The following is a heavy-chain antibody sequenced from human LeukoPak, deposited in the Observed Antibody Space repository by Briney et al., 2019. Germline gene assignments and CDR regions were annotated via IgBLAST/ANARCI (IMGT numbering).Heavy chain of an antibody. CDR3: AKDRLGAMLYFDY. J-gene: IGHJ4*02. CDR2: ITSSSSYI. V-gene: IGHV3-21*04. Sequence: PGGSLRLSCAASGFTFSSYNMNWVRQAPGKGLEWVSSITSSSSYIYYADSVKGRFTISRDNAKNSLYLQMNSLRAEDTAVYYCAKDRLGAMLYFDYWGQGALVTVSS. CDR1: GFTFSSYN. D-gene: IGHD1-26*01.